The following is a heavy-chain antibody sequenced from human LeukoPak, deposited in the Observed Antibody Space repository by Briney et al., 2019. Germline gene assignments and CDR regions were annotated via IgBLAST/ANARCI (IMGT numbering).Heavy chain of an antibody. CDR1: GYTLTELS. V-gene: IGHV1-24*01. CDR3: ARVVRTPYYDFWSGYYGWFDP. CDR2: FDPEDGET. J-gene: IGHJ5*02. Sequence: GASVKVSCKVSGYTLTELSMHWVRQAPGKGLEWMGGFDPEDGETIYAQKFQGRVTMTRDTSISTAYMELSRLRSDDTAVYYCARVVRTPYYDFWSGYYGWFDPWGQGTLVTVSS. D-gene: IGHD3-3*01.